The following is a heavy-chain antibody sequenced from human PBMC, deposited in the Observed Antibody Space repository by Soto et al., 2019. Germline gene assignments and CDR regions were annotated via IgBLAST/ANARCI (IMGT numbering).Heavy chain of an antibody. CDR2: IYHSGST. CDR1: VVSISSSNW. J-gene: IGHJ4*02. Sequence: SDTLSLTCAFSVVSISSSNWWSWVRQPPGKGLEWIGEIYHSGSTNYNPSLKSRVTISVDKSKNQFSLKLSSVTAADTAVYYCASGIFWSGYYFEYWGQGTLVTVSS. CDR3: ASGIFWSGYYFEY. D-gene: IGHD3-3*01. V-gene: IGHV4-4*02.